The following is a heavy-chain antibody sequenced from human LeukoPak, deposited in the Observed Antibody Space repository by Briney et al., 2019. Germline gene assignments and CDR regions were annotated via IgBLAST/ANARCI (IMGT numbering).Heavy chain of an antibody. V-gene: IGHV4-59*01. D-gene: IGHD3-10*01. CDR3: GREGEGDGSGSYYRAFDY. CDR1: GGSISSYY. J-gene: IGHJ4*02. Sequence: SETLSLTCTVSGGSISSYYWSWIRQPPGKGLEWIGYIYYSGSTNYNPSLKSRVTISVDTSKNQFSLKLSSVTAAAAAVYYCGREGEGDGSGSYYRAFDYWGQGTLVTVSS. CDR2: IYYSGST.